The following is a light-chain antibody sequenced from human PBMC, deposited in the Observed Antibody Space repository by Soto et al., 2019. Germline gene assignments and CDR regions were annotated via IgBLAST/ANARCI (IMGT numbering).Light chain of an antibody. V-gene: IGKV3-11*01. CDR3: QQRSNWPPRT. CDR1: QSVSSY. CDR2: DAS. J-gene: IGKJ5*01. Sequence: EIVLTQSPATLSLSPVERATLSCMASQSVSSYLAWYQQKPGQAPRLLIYDASNRATGIPARFSGSGSGTDFTLTISSLEPEDFAVYYCQQRSNWPPRTFGQGTRLEIK.